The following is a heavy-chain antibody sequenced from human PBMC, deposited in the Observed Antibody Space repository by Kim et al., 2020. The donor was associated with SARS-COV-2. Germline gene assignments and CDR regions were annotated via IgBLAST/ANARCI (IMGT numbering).Heavy chain of an antibody. CDR2: VKQDGSAR. J-gene: IGHJ3*02. CDR1: GFTFSSYS. CDR3: ARRKISSPRWWSDGSDGSDDLRHPFDI. V-gene: IGHV3-7*01. D-gene: IGHD2-15*01. Sequence: GGSLRLSCAASGFTFSSYSMSWVRQGPGKGLEWVANVKQDGSARYNVDSVKGRFTISRDNAQNSLHLQMNSLRVEDTAVYYCARRKISSPRWWSDGSDGSDDLRHPFDIWGQGTMVTVSS.